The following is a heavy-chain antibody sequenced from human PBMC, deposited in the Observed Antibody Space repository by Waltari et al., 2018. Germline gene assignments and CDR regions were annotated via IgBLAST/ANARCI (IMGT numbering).Heavy chain of an antibody. CDR3: ARVAVLGGVLKFSSGWVGYFDY. D-gene: IGHD6-19*01. CDR2: IYYSGST. Sequence: QLQLQESGPGLVKPSETLSLTCTVSGGSISSSSYYWGWIRQPPGKGLEWIGSIYYSGSTYYNPSLKSRVTISVDTSKNQFSLKLSSVTAADTAVYYCARVAVLGGVLKFSSGWVGYFDYWGQGTLVTVSS. V-gene: IGHV4-39*07. CDR1: GGSISSSSYY. J-gene: IGHJ4*02.